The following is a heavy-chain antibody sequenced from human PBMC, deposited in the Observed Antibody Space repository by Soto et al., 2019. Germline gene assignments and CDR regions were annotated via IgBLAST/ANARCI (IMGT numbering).Heavy chain of an antibody. V-gene: IGHV3-23*01. J-gene: IGHJ4*02. CDR3: AKARYYYDSSGYYSTKYYFDY. CDR1: GFTFSSYA. CDR2: ISGSGGST. Sequence: GGSLRLSCAASGFTFSSYAMSWVRQAPGKXLEWVSAISGSGGSTYYADSVKGRFTISRDNSKNTLYLQMNSLRAEDTAVYYCAKARYYYDSSGYYSTKYYFDYWGQGTLVTVSS. D-gene: IGHD3-22*01.